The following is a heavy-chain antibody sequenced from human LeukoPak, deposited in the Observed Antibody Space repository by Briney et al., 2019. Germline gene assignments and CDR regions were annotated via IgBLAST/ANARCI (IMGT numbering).Heavy chain of an antibody. CDR2: IIPIFGTA. J-gene: IGHJ3*02. D-gene: IGHD2-21*02. Sequence: SVKVSCKASGGTFISYAISWVRQAPGQGREWMGRIIPIFGTANYAQKFQGRVTITTDESTSTAYMELSSLRSEDTAVYYCARDLAVTDAFDIWGQGTMVTVSS. V-gene: IGHV1-69*05. CDR3: ARDLAVTDAFDI. CDR1: GGTFISYA.